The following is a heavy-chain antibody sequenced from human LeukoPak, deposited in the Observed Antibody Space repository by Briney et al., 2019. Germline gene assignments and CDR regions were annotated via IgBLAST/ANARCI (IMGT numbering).Heavy chain of an antibody. CDR2: INYSGST. J-gene: IGHJ5*02. D-gene: IGHD3-22*01. CDR3: ARQYYYDSSGPGGFDP. V-gene: IGHV4-39*01. CDR1: GGSISSSSYY. Sequence: PSETLSLTCTVSGGSISSSSYYWGWIRQPPGKGLEWIGSINYSGSTYYNPSLKSRVNISVDTSKNQFSLQLSSVTAADTAVYYCARQYYYDSSGPGGFDPWGQGTLVTVSS.